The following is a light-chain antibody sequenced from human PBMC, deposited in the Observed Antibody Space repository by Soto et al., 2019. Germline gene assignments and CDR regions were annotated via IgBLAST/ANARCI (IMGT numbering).Light chain of an antibody. V-gene: IGLV2-14*01. CDR2: EVY. CDR3: TSYTTKNTVV. CDR1: GSDLGDHRF. Sequence: QSVLTQPASVSGSPGQSVTISCTATGSDLGDHRFVSWYQHHPDKAPKLIIYEVYSRPSEISIRFSGSKSGNTASLTTSGLQAEDEADYYCTSYTTKNTVVFGGGTKVTVL. J-gene: IGLJ2*01.